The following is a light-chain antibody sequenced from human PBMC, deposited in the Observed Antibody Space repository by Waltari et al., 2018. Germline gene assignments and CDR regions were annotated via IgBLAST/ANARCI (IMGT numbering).Light chain of an antibody. CDR1: RTANRF. CDR2: AAS. V-gene: IGKV1-39*01. Sequence: DIQVAQSPSSLSAYVGDTVTIPCRTSRTANRFLNWYQNKPGKAPKLLIFAASILQTGAPSRFSGSGSGTDFTLNISSLQPEDFATYYCQQSYISPQTFGQGTRVEIK. J-gene: IGKJ1*01. CDR3: QQSYISPQT.